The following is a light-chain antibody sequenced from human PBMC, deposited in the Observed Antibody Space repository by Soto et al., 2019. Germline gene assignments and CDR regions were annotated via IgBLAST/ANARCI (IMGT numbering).Light chain of an antibody. Sequence: QSVLNQPASVSGSPGQSITIYCTGNSSDIGNYDFVSWYQQVPGTAPKAMIYEVSSRPSGVSNRFSGSKSGNTASLTISGLQAEDEAYYYCSSYTTSTSFILFGGGTKVTVL. V-gene: IGLV2-14*01. CDR2: EVS. CDR3: SSYTTSTSFIL. CDR1: SSDIGNYDF. J-gene: IGLJ2*01.